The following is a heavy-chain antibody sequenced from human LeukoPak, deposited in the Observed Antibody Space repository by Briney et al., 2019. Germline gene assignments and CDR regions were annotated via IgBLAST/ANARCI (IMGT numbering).Heavy chain of an antibody. CDR3: ARATLDN. CDR1: GFSVISNY. J-gene: IGHJ4*02. V-gene: IGHV3-53*01. CDR2: IYSDGST. Sequence: GGSLRLSCSASGFSVISNYISWVRQAPGKGLEWVSVIYSDGSTKYADSVKARFTISRDNSKNTVYLQMNSLRVEDTAVYYCARATLDNGGQGALVTVSS.